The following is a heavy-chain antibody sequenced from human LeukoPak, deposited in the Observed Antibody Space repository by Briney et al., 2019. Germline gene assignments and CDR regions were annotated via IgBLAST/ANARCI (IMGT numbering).Heavy chain of an antibody. D-gene: IGHD3-22*01. CDR2: INPNSGGT. V-gene: IGHV1-2*02. CDR3: ARLTYDSSGYYFDY. J-gene: IGHJ4*02. CDR1: GYTFTGYY. Sequence: ASVKVSCKASGYTFTGYYMHWVRQAPGQGLEWMGWINPNSGGTNYAQKFQGRVTITRDTSISTAYMELSRLRSDDTAVYYCARLTYDSSGYYFDYWGQGTLVTVSS.